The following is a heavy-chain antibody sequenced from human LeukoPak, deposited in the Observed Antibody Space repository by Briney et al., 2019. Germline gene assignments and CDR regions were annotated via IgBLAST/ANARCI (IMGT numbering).Heavy chain of an antibody. J-gene: IGHJ4*02. CDR1: GYTFTSYG. V-gene: IGHV1-2*02. CDR2: INPNSGGT. Sequence: ASVKVSCKASGYTFTSYGISWVRQAPGQGLEWMGWINPNSGGTNYAQKFQGRVTMTRDTSISTAYMELSRLRSDDTAVYYCAREIVDIVATIIYYWGQGTLVTVSS. CDR3: AREIVDIVATIIYY. D-gene: IGHD5-12*01.